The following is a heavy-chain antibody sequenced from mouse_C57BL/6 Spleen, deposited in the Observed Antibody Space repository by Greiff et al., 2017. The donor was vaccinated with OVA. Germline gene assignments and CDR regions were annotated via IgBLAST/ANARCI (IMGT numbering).Heavy chain of an antibody. CDR2: INYDGSST. Sequence: EVKVVESEGGLVQPGSSMKLSCTASGFTFSDYYMAWVRQVPEKGLEWVANINYDGSSTYYLDSLKSRFIISRDNAKNILYLQMSSLKSEDTATYYCARDWGSYGYFDVWGTGTTVTVSS. V-gene: IGHV5-16*01. CDR1: GFTFSDYY. J-gene: IGHJ1*03. CDR3: ARDWGSYGYFDV.